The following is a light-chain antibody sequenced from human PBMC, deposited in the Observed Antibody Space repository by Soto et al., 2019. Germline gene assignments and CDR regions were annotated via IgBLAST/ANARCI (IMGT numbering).Light chain of an antibody. CDR1: QSVSSGY. V-gene: IGKV3-20*01. Sequence: EIVLTQSPGTLSLSPGERATLSCRASQSVSSGYLAWYQQKPGQPPRVLIYETSSRATGIPDRFSGSGSGTDFTLTISSLEPEDFAVYYCQQYGSSPPVTFGPGPRVDIK. CDR2: ETS. J-gene: IGKJ3*01. CDR3: QQYGSSPPVT.